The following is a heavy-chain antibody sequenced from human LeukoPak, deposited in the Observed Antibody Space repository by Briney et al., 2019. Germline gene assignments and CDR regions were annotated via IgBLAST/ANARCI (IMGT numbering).Heavy chain of an antibody. V-gene: IGHV4-59*01. CDR1: GGSISSYY. CDR3: ARRGYDHGYAFDI. J-gene: IGHJ3*02. CDR2: IYYSGST. Sequence: SETLSLTCTVSGGSISSYYWSWIRQPAGKGLEWIGYIYYSGSTNYNPSLKSRVTISVDTSKNQFSLKLSSVTAADTAVYFCARRGYDHGYAFDIWGQGTMVTVSS. D-gene: IGHD3-3*01.